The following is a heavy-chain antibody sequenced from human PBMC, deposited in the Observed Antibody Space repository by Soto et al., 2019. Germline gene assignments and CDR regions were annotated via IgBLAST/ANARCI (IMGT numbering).Heavy chain of an antibody. J-gene: IGHJ5*02. V-gene: IGHV1-3*01. CDR3: AITMVRDYWFDP. CDR1: GYTFTSYA. D-gene: IGHD3-10*01. Sequence: QVQLVQSGAEVKKPGASVKVSCKASGYTFTSYAMNWVRQAPGQRLEWMGWINAGNGNTKYSQKFQGRVTITRDTSASTAYMELSSLRSEDTAVYYCAITMVRDYWFDPWGQGTLVTVSS. CDR2: INAGNGNT.